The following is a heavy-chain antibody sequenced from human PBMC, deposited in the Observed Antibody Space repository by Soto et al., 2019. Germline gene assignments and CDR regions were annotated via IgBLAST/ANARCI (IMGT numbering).Heavy chain of an antibody. Sequence: GESLKISCKGSGYSFTSYWIGWVRQMPGKGLEWMGIIYPGDSDTRYSPSFRGQGTISADKSISTAYLQWSSLKASDTAMYYCARTRGYPNNWFDPWGQGTLVTV. CDR3: ARTRGYPNNWFDP. D-gene: IGHD3-22*01. V-gene: IGHV5-51*01. CDR1: GYSFTSYW. J-gene: IGHJ5*02. CDR2: IYPGDSDT.